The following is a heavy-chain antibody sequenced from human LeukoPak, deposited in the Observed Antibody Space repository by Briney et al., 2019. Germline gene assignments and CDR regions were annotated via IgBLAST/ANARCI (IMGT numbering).Heavy chain of an antibody. CDR1: VGTFSSYA. V-gene: IGHV1-69*13. J-gene: IGHJ6*04. CDR3: AGLRGYSYVYNCYGMDV. CDR2: IIPIFGTA. Sequence: GASVKVSCKASVGTFSSYAISWVRQAPGQGLEWVGGIIPIFGTANYAQKFQGRVTITADESTSTAYMELSSLRSEDTAVYYCAGLRGYSYVYNCYGMDVWSKGTTVTVSS. D-gene: IGHD5-18*01.